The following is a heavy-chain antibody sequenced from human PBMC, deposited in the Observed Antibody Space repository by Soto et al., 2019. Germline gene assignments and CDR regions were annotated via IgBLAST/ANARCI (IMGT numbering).Heavy chain of an antibody. D-gene: IGHD6-13*01. Sequence: QVQLVESGGGVVQPGRSLRLSCAASGFTFSSYGMHWVRQAPGKGLEWVAVISYDGSNKYYADSVKGRFTISRDNSKNTLYLQMNSLRAEDTAVYYCAKDLDSSTGMDVW. CDR2: ISYDGSNK. CDR3: AKDLDSSTGMDV. CDR1: GFTFSSYG. J-gene: IGHJ6*01. V-gene: IGHV3-30*18.